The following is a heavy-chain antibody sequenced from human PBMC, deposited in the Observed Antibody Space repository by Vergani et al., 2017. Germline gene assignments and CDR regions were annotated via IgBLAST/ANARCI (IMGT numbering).Heavy chain of an antibody. Sequence: QVQLVQSGAEVKKPGASVKVSCKASGYTFTSYGISWVRQAPGQGLEWMGWISAYNGNTNYARKLQGRVTMTTDTSTSTAYMELRSLRSDDTAVYYCARDYDFWSGWVSWYGMDVWGQGTTVTVSS. CDR1: GYTFTSYG. CDR2: ISAYNGNT. V-gene: IGHV1-18*01. J-gene: IGHJ6*02. CDR3: ARDYDFWSGWVSWYGMDV. D-gene: IGHD3-3*01.